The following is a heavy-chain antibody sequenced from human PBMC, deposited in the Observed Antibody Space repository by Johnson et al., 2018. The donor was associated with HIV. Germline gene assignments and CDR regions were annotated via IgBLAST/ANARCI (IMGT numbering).Heavy chain of an antibody. V-gene: IGHV3-30-3*01. J-gene: IGHJ3*02. D-gene: IGHD3-22*01. Sequence: QVQLVESGGGLVKPGGSLRLSCAASGFTFSSYAMHWVRQAPGKGLEWVAVISYAGSNKYYADSVKGRFTISRANAKNSLYLQMNSLRAEDTALYYRAREEGGYYYDSSGYYDIWGQGTMVTVSS. CDR1: GFTFSSYA. CDR3: AREEGGYYYDSSGYYDI. CDR2: ISYAGSNK.